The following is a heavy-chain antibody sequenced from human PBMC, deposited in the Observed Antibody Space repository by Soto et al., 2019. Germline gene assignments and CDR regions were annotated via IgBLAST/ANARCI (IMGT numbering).Heavy chain of an antibody. CDR3: AHSYYYDSSGYYPLFDY. D-gene: IGHD3-22*01. J-gene: IGHJ4*02. CDR1: GFSLSTSGVG. CDR2: IYWDDDK. Sequence: QITLKESGPTLVKPTQTLTLTCTFSGFSLSTSGVGVGWIRQPPGKALEWLALIYWDDDKRYSPALKSRLTITNDTSNNQVVLTMTNMDPADTATYYCAHSYYYDSSGYYPLFDYWGQGTLVTVSS. V-gene: IGHV2-5*02.